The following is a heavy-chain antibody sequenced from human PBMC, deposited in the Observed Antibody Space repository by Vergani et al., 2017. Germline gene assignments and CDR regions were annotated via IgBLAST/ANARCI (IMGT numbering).Heavy chain of an antibody. CDR3: ASSYQLPPSWVGYFDY. CDR2: ISAYNGNT. V-gene: IGHV1-18*04. Sequence: QVKRGQSGDEVKKPGASVKVSCKASGYTFTSYGISWVRQATGQGLEWMGWISAYNGNTNYAQKLQCRFTMTTDTSTRTAYMELRSLRSADTAVYYFASSYQLPPSWVGYFDYWGQGTLVTVSS. CDR1: GYTFTSYG. D-gene: IGHD2-2*01. J-gene: IGHJ4*02.